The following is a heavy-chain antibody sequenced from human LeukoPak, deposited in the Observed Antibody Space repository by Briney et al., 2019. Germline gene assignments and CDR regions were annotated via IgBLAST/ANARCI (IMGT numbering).Heavy chain of an antibody. D-gene: IGHD2-15*01. CDR3: ARQYRAGYCSGGSCPFDY. CDR1: GCAFTSYY. CDR2: INPNSGGT. J-gene: IGHJ4*02. V-gene: IGHV1-2*02. Sequence: ASVKVSCKASGCAFTSYYMHWVRQAPGQGLEWMGWINPNSGGTNYAQKFQGRVTMTRDTSISTAYMELSRLRSDDTAVYYCARQYRAGYCSGGSCPFDYWGQGTLVTVSS.